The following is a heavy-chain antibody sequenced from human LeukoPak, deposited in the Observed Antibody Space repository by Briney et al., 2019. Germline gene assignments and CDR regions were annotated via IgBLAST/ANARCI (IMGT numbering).Heavy chain of an antibody. CDR2: IWHDGNRK. V-gene: IGHV3-33*01. CDR1: GFTFSSYD. J-gene: IGHJ5*02. D-gene: IGHD1/OR15-1a*01. CDR3: TRAAGITGTSRDNWFDP. Sequence: GGSLRLSCAASGFTFSSYDMHWVRRAPGKGLEWVASIWHDGNRKYHADSVEGRFTISRDNSKNTVYVQMNSLRANDTAVYYCTRAAGITGTSRDNWFDPWGQGTLVIVSS.